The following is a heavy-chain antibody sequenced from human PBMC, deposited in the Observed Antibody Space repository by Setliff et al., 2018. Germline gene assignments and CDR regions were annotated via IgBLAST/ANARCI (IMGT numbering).Heavy chain of an antibody. J-gene: IGHJ4*02. CDR3: ARAPPPWLQSLWGDY. Sequence: SETLSLTCDVSSYSISRGYYWGWIRQAPGKGLEFIGSIYHGGNIVYNPSLESRVTISADTSKNQFSLTLTSVTAADPAVYYCARAPPPWLQSLWGDYWGQGTLVTVSS. CDR1: SYSISRGYY. CDR2: IYHGGNI. V-gene: IGHV4-38-2*01. D-gene: IGHD5-12*01.